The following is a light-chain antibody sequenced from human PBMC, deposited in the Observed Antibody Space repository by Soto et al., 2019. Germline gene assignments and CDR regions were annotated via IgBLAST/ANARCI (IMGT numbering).Light chain of an antibody. CDR2: EVS. J-gene: IGLJ1*01. CDR3: GSYTSSSTLV. CDR1: SSDVGGYNY. Sequence: QSALTQPASVSGSPGQSITISCTGTSSDVGGYNYVSWYQQHPGKAPKLMIYEVSNRPSGVSNRFSGSKSGNTASLTISGLQAEDEADYYCGSYTSSSTLVFGTGTKGTV. V-gene: IGLV2-14*01.